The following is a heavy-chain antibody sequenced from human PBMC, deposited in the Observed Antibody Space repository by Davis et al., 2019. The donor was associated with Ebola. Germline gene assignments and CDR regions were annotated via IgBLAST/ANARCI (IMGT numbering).Heavy chain of an antibody. V-gene: IGHV3-33*01. J-gene: IGHJ4*02. CDR2: IWYDGSNK. D-gene: IGHD2/OR15-2a*01. CDR1: GFTFSSYG. CDR3: AREATTYYHFDY. Sequence: GESLKISCAASGFTFSSYGMHWVRQAPGKGLEWVAVIWYDGSNKYYADSVKGRFTISRDNSKNTLYLEMNSLRVEDTAVYYCAREATTYYHFDYWGQGTLVTVSS.